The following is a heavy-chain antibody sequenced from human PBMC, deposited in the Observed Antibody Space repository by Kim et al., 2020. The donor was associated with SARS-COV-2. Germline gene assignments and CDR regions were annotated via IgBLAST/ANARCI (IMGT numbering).Heavy chain of an antibody. Sequence: ASVKVSCKASGYTFTSYGISWVRQAPGQGLEWMGWISAYNGNTNYAQKLQGRVTMTTDTSTSTAYMELRSLRSDDTAVYYCARVLLQLGWFGELLYPYYFDYWGQGTLVTVSS. CDR3: ARVLLQLGWFGELLYPYYFDY. CDR2: ISAYNGNT. J-gene: IGHJ4*02. V-gene: IGHV1-18*04. D-gene: IGHD3-10*01. CDR1: GYTFTSYG.